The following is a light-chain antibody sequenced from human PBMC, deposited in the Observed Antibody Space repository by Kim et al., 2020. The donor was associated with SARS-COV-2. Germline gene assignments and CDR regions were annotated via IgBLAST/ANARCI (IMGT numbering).Light chain of an antibody. CDR1: SGYSNSK. Sequence: ELTQPPSASASLGASVTLTCTLSSGYSNSKVDWYQQKPGKGPRFVMRVGTGAIVGSKGDGIPDRFSVLGSGLNRYLTIKNIQEEDEGDYHCGADHGSGSNFVYVFGTGTKVTVL. V-gene: IGLV9-49*03. CDR3: GADHGSGSNFVYV. J-gene: IGLJ1*01. CDR2: VGTGAIVG.